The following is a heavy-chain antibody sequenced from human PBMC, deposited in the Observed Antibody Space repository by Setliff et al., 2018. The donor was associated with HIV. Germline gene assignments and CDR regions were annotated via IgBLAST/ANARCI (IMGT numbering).Heavy chain of an antibody. CDR2: ISGSGTT. CDR3: AKQKGQQLPQYYFDY. Sequence: GGSLRLSCAASGFTFSSNAMSWVRQVPGKGLEWVSFISGSGTTDYADSVKGRFTVSRDNSKNTLSLQMNSLRADDTAVYYCAKQKGQQLPQYYFDYWGQGTLVTVSS. D-gene: IGHD6-13*01. J-gene: IGHJ4*02. V-gene: IGHV3-23*01. CDR1: GFTFSSNA.